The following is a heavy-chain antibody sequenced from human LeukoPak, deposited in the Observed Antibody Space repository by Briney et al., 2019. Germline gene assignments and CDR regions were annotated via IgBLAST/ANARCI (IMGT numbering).Heavy chain of an antibody. CDR2: ISSSSSTI. CDR3: ARRYLVGATGFDY. D-gene: IGHD1-26*01. J-gene: IGHJ4*02. Sequence: SGGSLRLSCAASGFTFSSYSMNWVRQAPGKGLEWVSYISSSSSTIYYADSVKGRFTISRDNAKNSLYLQMNSLRAEDTAVYYCARRYLVGATGFDYWGQGTLVTVSS. CDR1: GFTFSSYS. V-gene: IGHV3-48*01.